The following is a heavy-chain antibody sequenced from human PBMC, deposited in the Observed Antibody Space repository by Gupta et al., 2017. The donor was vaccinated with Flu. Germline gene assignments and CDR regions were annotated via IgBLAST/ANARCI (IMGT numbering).Heavy chain of an antibody. Sequence: QVQLVQSGAEVKKPGASVKVSCKASGYTFTSYSISWVRQAPGQGLEWMGWISAYNGNTNYAQKLQGRVTMTTDTSTTTAYMELRSLRSDDTAVYYCAMIGGHYYDSSGYSQWFDPWGQGTLVTVSS. CDR3: AMIGGHYYDSSGYSQWFDP. J-gene: IGHJ5*02. CDR2: ISAYNGNT. D-gene: IGHD3-22*01. CDR1: GYTFTSYS. V-gene: IGHV1-18*01.